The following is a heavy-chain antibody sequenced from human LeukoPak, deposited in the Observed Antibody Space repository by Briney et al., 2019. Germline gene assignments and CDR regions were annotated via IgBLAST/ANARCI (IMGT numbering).Heavy chain of an antibody. V-gene: IGHV3-30*02. CDR3: AKDQNYFGSGTSAIDY. J-gene: IGHJ4*02. CDR1: GFTLSDYG. D-gene: IGHD3-10*01. Sequence: GGSLRLSCAASGFTLSDYGMHWVRQAPGKGLEWVALILYDGTNKYYADSVKGRFTISRDISKNTLYLRMNSLRAEDTAVYHCAKDQNYFGSGTSAIDYWGQGTLVTVSS. CDR2: ILYDGTNK.